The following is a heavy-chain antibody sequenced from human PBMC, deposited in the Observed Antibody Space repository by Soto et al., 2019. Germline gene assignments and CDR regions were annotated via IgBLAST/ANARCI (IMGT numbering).Heavy chain of an antibody. CDR1: GDTFSTYT. Sequence: ASVKVSCKASGDTFSTYTISWVRHAPGQGLEWMGRIIPILGIANYAQKFQGRVTITADKSTSTAYMELSSLRSEDTAVYYCARDGKYSSGSPAYIDYWGQGTLVTVS. CDR2: IIPILGIA. D-gene: IGHD6-19*01. CDR3: ARDGKYSSGSPAYIDY. V-gene: IGHV1-69*04. J-gene: IGHJ4*02.